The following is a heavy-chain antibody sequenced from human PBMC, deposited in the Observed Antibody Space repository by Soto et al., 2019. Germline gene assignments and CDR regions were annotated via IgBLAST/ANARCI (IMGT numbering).Heavy chain of an antibody. CDR1: GGSISTYY. D-gene: IGHD5-12*01. V-gene: IGHV4-59*12. Sequence: PSDTLSLTCTVSGGSISTYYWNWIRQPPGKGLEWIGYIYYTGNTNYNPSLKSRATISVDTSKNQFSLKLTSITAADTAVYYCARGGGYDYLDYYYGMDVWGQGTTVTV. CDR2: IYYTGNT. CDR3: ARGGGYDYLDYYYGMDV. J-gene: IGHJ6*02.